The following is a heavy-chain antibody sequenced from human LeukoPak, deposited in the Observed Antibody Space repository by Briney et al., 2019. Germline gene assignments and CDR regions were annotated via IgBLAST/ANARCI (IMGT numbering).Heavy chain of an antibody. CDR1: GGSISSGGYY. D-gene: IGHD3-22*01. CDR2: IYHSGST. CDR3: ARLYYYDSSGYFYGMDV. J-gene: IGHJ6*02. V-gene: IGHV4-30-2*01. Sequence: PSETLSLTCTVSGGSISSGGYYWSWIRQPPGKSLEWIGYIYHSGSTYYNPSLKSRVTISVDRSKNQFSLKLSSVTAADTAVYYCARLYYYDSSGYFYGMDVWGQGTTVTVSS.